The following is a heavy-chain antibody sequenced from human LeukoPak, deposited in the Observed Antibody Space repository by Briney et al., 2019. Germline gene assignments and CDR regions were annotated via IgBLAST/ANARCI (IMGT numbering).Heavy chain of an antibody. CDR3: ARETGLLDAFDI. V-gene: IGHV4-59*01. J-gene: IGHJ3*02. CDR1: GGSFSGYY. CDR2: IYYSGST. Sequence: PSETLSLTCAVYGGSFSGYYWSWIRQPPGKGLEWIGYIYYSGSTNYNPSLKSRVTISVDTSKNQFSLKLSSVTAADTAVYYCARETGLLDAFDIWGQGTMVTVSS.